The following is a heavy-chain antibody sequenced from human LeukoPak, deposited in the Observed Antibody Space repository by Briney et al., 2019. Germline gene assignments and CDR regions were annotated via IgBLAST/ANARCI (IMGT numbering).Heavy chain of an antibody. V-gene: IGHV4-59*01. J-gene: IGHJ4*02. CDR1: GGSISSYY. Sequence: SETLSLTCTVSGGSISSYYWSWIRQPPGKGLEWIGYIYYSGSTNYNPSLKSRVTISVDTSKNQFSLKLSSVTAADTAVYYCARGHLGYSSGSDNWGQGTLVTVSS. D-gene: IGHD6-19*01. CDR3: ARGHLGYSSGSDN. CDR2: IYYSGST.